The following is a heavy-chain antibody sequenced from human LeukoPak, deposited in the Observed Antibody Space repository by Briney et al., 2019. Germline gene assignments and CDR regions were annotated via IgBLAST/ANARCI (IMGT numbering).Heavy chain of an antibody. CDR3: ARMALDGGDSIGFDS. V-gene: IGHV1-2*02. D-gene: IGHD2-21*02. CDR2: INPNIGDA. J-gene: IGHJ5*01. Sequence: GASVKVSCKASGYTFTSYGISWVRQAPGQGLEWMGWINPNIGDASYAQKFQDRVTMTRDRSINTAYMELSRLTSDDTAVYYCARMALDGGDSIGFDSWGQGTLVTVSS. CDR1: GYTFTSYG.